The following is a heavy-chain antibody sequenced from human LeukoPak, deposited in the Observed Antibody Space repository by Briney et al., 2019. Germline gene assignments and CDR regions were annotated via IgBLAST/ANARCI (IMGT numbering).Heavy chain of an antibody. CDR1: GGSFSGYY. J-gene: IGHJ3*02. Sequence: PSETLSLTCAVYGGSFSGYYWSWIRQPPGKGLEWIGEINHSGSTNYNPSLKSRVTISVDTSKNQFSPKLSSVTAADTAVYYCARGFKYDILTGYYKGDAFDIWGQGTMVTVSS. CDR2: INHSGST. D-gene: IGHD3-9*01. V-gene: IGHV4-34*01. CDR3: ARGFKYDILTGYYKGDAFDI.